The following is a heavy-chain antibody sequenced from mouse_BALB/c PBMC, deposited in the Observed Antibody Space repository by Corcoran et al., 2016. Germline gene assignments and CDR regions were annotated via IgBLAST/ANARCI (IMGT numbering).Heavy chain of an antibody. D-gene: IGHD1-1*01. CDR1: GYTFTNYG. CDR3: ARSNHYYGSSYHYAMDY. Sequence: QIQLVQSGPELKKPGETVTISCKASGYTFTNYGMNWVKQAPGKGLKWMGWINTYTGEPTYADDFKGRFAFSLETSASTAYLQINNLKNEDMATYFCARSNHYYGSSYHYAMDYWGQGTSVTVSS. J-gene: IGHJ4*01. V-gene: IGHV9-1*02. CDR2: INTYTGEP.